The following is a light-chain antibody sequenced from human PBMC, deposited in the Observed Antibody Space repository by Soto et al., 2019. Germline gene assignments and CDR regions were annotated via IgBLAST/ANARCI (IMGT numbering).Light chain of an antibody. V-gene: IGKV1-9*01. CDR2: GVS. CDR1: QVLSSY. Sequence: DIQLTQSPSFLSASVRDRVTITCRASQVLSSYLAWYQQKPGKAPKLLIYGVSTLQSGVPSRFSGSGSGTDFTLTISSLQIEDFATYFCQQTDSTPQTFGQGTNVEI. J-gene: IGKJ1*01. CDR3: QQTDSTPQT.